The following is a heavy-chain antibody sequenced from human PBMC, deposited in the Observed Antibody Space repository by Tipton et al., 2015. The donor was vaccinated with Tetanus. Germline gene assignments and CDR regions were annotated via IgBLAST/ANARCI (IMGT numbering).Heavy chain of an antibody. D-gene: IGHD2-21*02. CDR3: AKSPAVVVTALFDY. CDR1: GFTFSSYS. Sequence: RSLRLSCAASGFTFSSYSMNWVRQAPGKGLEWVSGISWNSGSIGYADSVKGRFTISRDNAKNSLYLQMNSLRAEDTALYYCAKSPAVVVTALFDYWGQGTLVTVSS. J-gene: IGHJ4*02. V-gene: IGHV3-9*01. CDR2: ISWNSGSI.